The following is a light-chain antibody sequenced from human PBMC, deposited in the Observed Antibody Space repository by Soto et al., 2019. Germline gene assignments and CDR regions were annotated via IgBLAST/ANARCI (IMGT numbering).Light chain of an antibody. V-gene: IGKV1-39*01. CDR2: AAS. CDR1: QTIKSY. CDR3: QRSFTSART. Sequence: DIQVTQSPSSRSASVGERVTITCRASQTIKSYLNWYQLTPGKAPKLLIFAASSLKSGVPSRFSGNGSATDFTLTINDLQPEDFATYYCQRSFTSARTFGPGTRLEIK. J-gene: IGKJ2*01.